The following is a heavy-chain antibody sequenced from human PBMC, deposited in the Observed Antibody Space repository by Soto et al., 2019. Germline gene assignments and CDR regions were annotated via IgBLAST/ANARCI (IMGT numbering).Heavy chain of an antibody. CDR1: GFSLTTIGLR. CDR3: ARSADYGNFFDY. Sequence: SGPTLVNPTQTLTLTCTFSGFSLTTIGLRVSWIRQPPGKALEWLARIDWDDDKFYSASLETRLTISRDTSKNQVVLTMTNMDPVDTATFYCARSADYGNFFDYWGQGALVTVSS. V-gene: IGHV2-70*04. D-gene: IGHD4-17*01. CDR2: IDWDDDK. J-gene: IGHJ4*02.